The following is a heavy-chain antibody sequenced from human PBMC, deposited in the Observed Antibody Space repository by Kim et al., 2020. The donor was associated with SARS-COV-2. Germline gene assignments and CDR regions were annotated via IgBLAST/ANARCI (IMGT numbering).Heavy chain of an antibody. V-gene: IGHV3-15*01. CDR1: GFSFSNAW. J-gene: IGHJ4*02. CDR2: IKGQTDGATI. CDR3: TTGSQLVKWGHY. Sequence: GGSLRLSCAASGFSFSNAWMSWVRQAPGKGLEWVGRIKGQTDGATIDYAAPVKGRFIILRDDSQNILYLQMNSLKTEDTAVYYCTTGSQLVKWGHYWGQGTLVTVSS. D-gene: IGHD6-13*01.